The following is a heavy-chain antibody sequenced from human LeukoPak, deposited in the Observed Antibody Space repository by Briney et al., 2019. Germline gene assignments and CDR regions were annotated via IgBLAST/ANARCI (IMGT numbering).Heavy chain of an antibody. V-gene: IGHV3-53*01. D-gene: IGHD3-22*01. CDR1: GFTAGSNT. J-gene: IGHJ4*02. CDR2: IYSGGST. Sequence: AWSRRPSSAACGFTAGSNTMGWVRQSPGKWFDWVLSIYSGGSTSYADFVKGRFTISRENSKNTLYLQSSGLRTEDAAVYYCARGGSYFDISCYYFYWGQGTLVTVSS. CDR3: ARGGSYFDISCYYFY.